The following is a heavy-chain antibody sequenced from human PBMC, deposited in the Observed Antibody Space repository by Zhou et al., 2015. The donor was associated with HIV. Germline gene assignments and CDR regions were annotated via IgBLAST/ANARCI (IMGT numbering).Heavy chain of an antibody. D-gene: IGHD2-2*03. V-gene: IGHV1-69*02. CDR2: IIPILGIA. Sequence: QVQLVQSGAEVKKPGSSVKVSCKASGGTFSSYTISWVRQAPGQGLEWMGRIIPILGIANYAQKFQGRVTITADKSTSTAYMELSSLRSEDTAVYYCAGYCSSTSCYPYYYYGMDVWGQGTTVTVSS. CDR1: GGTFSSYT. J-gene: IGHJ6*02. CDR3: AGYCSSTSCYPYYYYGMDV.